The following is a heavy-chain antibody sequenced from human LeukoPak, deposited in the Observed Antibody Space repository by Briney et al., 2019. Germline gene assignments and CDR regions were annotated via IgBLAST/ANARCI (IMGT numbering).Heavy chain of an antibody. V-gene: IGHV4-61*02. Sequence: PSETLSLTCTVSGVSISSGSYYWSWIRQPAGKGLEWIGRIYTSGSTNYNPSLKSRVTISVDTSKNQFSLKVSSVTAADTAVYYCARVSASGYGDLSFDYWGQGTLVTVSS. CDR2: IYTSGST. J-gene: IGHJ4*02. CDR3: ARVSASGYGDLSFDY. D-gene: IGHD4-17*01. CDR1: GVSISSGSYY.